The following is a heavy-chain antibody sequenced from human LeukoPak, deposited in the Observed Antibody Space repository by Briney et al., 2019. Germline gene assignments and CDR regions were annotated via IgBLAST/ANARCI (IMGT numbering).Heavy chain of an antibody. D-gene: IGHD2-2*01. CDR2: INESGST. CDR1: GGSFSGYY. Sequence: PSETLSLTCGVSGGSFSGYYWSWIRQSPGKGLEWIGEINESGSTDYNPSLMSRVSISLDTSKNQFSLILSSMTAADTAVYYCARTGVVPAAIRTYYFDYWGQGTLVTVSS. J-gene: IGHJ4*02. CDR3: ARTGVVPAAIRTYYFDY. V-gene: IGHV4-34*01.